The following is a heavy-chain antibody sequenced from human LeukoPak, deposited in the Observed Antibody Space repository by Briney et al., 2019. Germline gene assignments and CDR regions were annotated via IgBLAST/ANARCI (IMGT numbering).Heavy chain of an antibody. J-gene: IGHJ5*02. CDR2: IIPIFGTA. CDR1: GGTFSSYA. V-gene: IGHV1-69*05. D-gene: IGHD3-22*01. CDR3: ARDQYYYDSSGYRPNWFDP. Sequence: SVKVSCKASGGTFSSYAISWVRQAPGQGLEWMGGIIPIFGTANYAQKFQGRVTMTTDTSTSTAYMELRSLRSDDTAVYYCARDQYYYDSSGYRPNWFDPWGQGTLVTVSS.